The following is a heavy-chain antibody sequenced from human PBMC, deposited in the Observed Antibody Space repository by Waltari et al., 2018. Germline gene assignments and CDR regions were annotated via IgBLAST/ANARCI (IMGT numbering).Heavy chain of an antibody. CDR3: ASGAGRAFDI. D-gene: IGHD3-16*01. Sequence: QLQLKESGPGLVKPSETLSLHCTVSGGSISSSRYYGGLIRQPPGKGLGWIGSIYYSGSTYYNPSLKSRVAISVDTSKNQFSLKLSSVTAADTAVYYCASGAGRAFDIWGQGTMVTVSS. CDR2: IYYSGST. V-gene: IGHV4-39*07. CDR1: GGSISSSRYY. J-gene: IGHJ3*02.